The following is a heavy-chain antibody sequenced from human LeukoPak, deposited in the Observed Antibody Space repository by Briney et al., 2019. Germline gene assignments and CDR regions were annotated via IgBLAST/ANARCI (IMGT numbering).Heavy chain of an antibody. CDR2: IKKDGSEK. CDR3: ASARRKQWLENFFFDY. D-gene: IGHD6-19*01. Sequence: PGGSLRLSCSAYRFTFSSYWMSWVRQAPGKGLEGVANIKKDGSEKYYVDSVKGRFTISRDNAKNSLYLQMNSLRAEDTAVYYCASARRKQWLENFFFDYWGQGTLVTVSS. CDR1: RFTFSSYW. J-gene: IGHJ4*02. V-gene: IGHV3-7*01.